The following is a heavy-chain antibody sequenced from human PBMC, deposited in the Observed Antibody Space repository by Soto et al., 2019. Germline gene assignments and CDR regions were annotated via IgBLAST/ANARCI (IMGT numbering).Heavy chain of an antibody. CDR2: IDHSGST. V-gene: IGHV4-34*01. J-gene: IGHJ6*02. CDR3: ARYRYRVTTIRSIYYGMDV. D-gene: IGHD5-12*01. Sequence: SETLSVTCAVSGGSFSGYFWIWIRQPPGKGLEWIGEIDHSGSTNYNPSLRSRVTISLDTSKNQFSLRLSSVTAADTAVYYCARYRYRVTTIRSIYYGMDVCGQGTTVT. CDR1: GGSFSGYF.